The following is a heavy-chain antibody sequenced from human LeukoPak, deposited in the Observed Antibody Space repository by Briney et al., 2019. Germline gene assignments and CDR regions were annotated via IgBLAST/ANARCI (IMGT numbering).Heavy chain of an antibody. CDR3: ARARDGGNSLEY. CDR2: IYTSGST. J-gene: IGHJ4*02. D-gene: IGHD4-23*01. Sequence: PSQTLSLTCTVSGGSISSGSYYWSWIRQPAGKGLEWIGRIYTSGSTNYNPSLKSRVIISVDTSKNQFSLKLSSVTAADTAVYYCARARDGGNSLEYWGQGTLVTVSS. V-gene: IGHV4-61*02. CDR1: GGSISSGSYY.